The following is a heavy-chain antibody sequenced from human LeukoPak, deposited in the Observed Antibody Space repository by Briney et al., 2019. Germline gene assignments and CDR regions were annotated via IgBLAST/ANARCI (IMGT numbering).Heavy chain of an antibody. V-gene: IGHV1-8*02. CDR3: ARGVPYFDY. CDR2: MNPNSGNT. Sequence: ASVKVSCKASGYTFINYYMHWVRQATGQGLEWMGWMNPNSGNTGYAQKFQGRVTMTRNTSISTAYMELSSLRSEDTAVYYCARGVPYFDYWGQGTLVTVSS. CDR1: GYTFINYY. J-gene: IGHJ4*02.